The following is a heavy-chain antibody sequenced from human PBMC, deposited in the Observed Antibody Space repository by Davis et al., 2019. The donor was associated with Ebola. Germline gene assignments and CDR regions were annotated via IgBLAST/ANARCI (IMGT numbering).Heavy chain of an antibody. CDR2: MNPNSGNT. CDR1: GYTFTSHD. Sequence: AASVHVSCKTSGYTFTSHDINWVRQATGQGLEWMGWMNPNSGNTGYAQKFQGRVTMTRNTSISTAYVELSSLRPEDTAMYYCARRVGSSGWFKFDYWGQGALVTVSS. CDR3: ARRVGSSGWFKFDY. D-gene: IGHD6-19*01. V-gene: IGHV1-8*01. J-gene: IGHJ4*02.